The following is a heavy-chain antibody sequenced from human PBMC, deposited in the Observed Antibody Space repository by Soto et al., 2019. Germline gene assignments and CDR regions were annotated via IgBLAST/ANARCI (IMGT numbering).Heavy chain of an antibody. CDR1: GGSFSGYY. D-gene: IGHD2-15*01. CDR2: INHSGST. V-gene: IGHV4-34*01. Sequence: PSETLSLTCAVYGGSFSGYYWSWIRQPPGKGLEWIGEINHSGSTNYNPSLKSRVTISVDTSKNQFSLKLSSVTAADTAVYYCARLVEAAAPPHYIDGWGKGTTVTVSS. J-gene: IGHJ6*03. CDR3: ARLVEAAAPPHYIDG.